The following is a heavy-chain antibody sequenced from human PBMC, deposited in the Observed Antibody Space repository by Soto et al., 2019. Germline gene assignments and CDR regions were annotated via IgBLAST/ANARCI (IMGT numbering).Heavy chain of an antibody. CDR2: LYYTGTT. J-gene: IGHJ5*02. V-gene: IGHV4-4*02. Sequence: SETLSLTCVVSGDSISSSNWWTWVRQPPGKGLECIGSLYYTGTTNYNSSLKSRVTISADKSQNQFSLRLSSVTAADTAVYYCGAYCSSTSCHLNWFEPWGQGTLVTVSS. CDR1: GDSISSSNW. CDR3: GAYCSSTSCHLNWFEP. D-gene: IGHD2-2*01.